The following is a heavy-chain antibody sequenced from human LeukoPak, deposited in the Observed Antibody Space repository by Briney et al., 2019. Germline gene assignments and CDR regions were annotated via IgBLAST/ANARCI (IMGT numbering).Heavy chain of an antibody. CDR1: GGSISSYY. CDR3: AGARGYSYLNWFDP. V-gene: IGHV4-4*07. Sequence: SETLSLTCTVSGGSISSYYWSWIRQPAGKGLEWIGRIYTSGSTNYNPSPKSRVTMSVDTSKNQFSLKLSSVTAADTAVYYCAGARGYSYLNWFDPWGQGTLVTVSS. J-gene: IGHJ5*02. CDR2: IYTSGST. D-gene: IGHD5-18*01.